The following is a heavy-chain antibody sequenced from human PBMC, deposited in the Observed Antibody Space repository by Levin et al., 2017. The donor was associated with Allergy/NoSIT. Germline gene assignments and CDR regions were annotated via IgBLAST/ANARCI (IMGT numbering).Heavy chain of an antibody. CDR1: GFTVSSNY. Sequence: RAGGSLRLSCAASGFTVSSNYMSWVRQAPGKGLEWVSVIYSGGSTYYADSVKGRFTISRDNSKNTLFLQMNSLRAEDTAVYYCARNIAVVDFDAFDIWGQGTMVTVSS. D-gene: IGHD6-19*01. V-gene: IGHV3-66*01. CDR2: IYSGGST. CDR3: ARNIAVVDFDAFDI. J-gene: IGHJ3*02.